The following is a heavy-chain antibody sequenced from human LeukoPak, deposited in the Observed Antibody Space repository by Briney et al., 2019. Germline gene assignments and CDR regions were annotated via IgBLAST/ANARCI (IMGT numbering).Heavy chain of an antibody. D-gene: IGHD5-12*01. V-gene: IGHV3-30*18. J-gene: IGHJ4*02. CDR2: LSYDGSNK. Sequence: QPGGSLRLSCAASGFTFSRYGMHWVRQAPGKGLEWVAVLSYDGSNKYYADSVKGRLTISRDNSKNTLYLQMKGLRTEDTAVYYCVKDRTVYGGYVGGDFDSWGQGTQVTVSS. CDR1: GFTFSRYG. CDR3: VKDRTVYGGYVGGDFDS.